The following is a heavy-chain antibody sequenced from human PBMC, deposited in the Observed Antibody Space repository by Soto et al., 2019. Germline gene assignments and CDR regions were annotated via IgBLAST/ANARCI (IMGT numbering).Heavy chain of an antibody. Sequence: QVQLVQSGAEVKKPGSSVKVSCKASGGTFSSYTISWVRQAPGQGLEWMGRIIPILGIANYAQKFQGRVTITADKSTSTAYMELSSLRSEDTAVYYCARDSSGDYYYYYGMDVWGQGTTVTVSS. CDR1: GGTFSSYT. D-gene: IGHD6-19*01. V-gene: IGHV1-69*08. CDR3: ARDSSGDYYYYYGMDV. CDR2: IIPILGIA. J-gene: IGHJ6*02.